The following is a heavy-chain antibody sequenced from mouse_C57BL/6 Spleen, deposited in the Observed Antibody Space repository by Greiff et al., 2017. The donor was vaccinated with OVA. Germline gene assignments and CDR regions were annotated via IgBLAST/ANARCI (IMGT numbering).Heavy chain of an antibody. CDR1: GYAFSSYW. CDR2: IYPGDGDT. V-gene: IGHV1-80*01. CDR3: ARLDGYYPYFDV. D-gene: IGHD2-3*01. Sequence: QVQLQQSGAELVKPGASVKISCKASGYAFSSYWMNWVKQRPGKGLEWIGQIYPGDGDTNYNGKFKGKATLTADKSSSTAYMQLSSLTAEDSAVYFCARLDGYYPYFDVWGTGTTVTVSS. J-gene: IGHJ1*03.